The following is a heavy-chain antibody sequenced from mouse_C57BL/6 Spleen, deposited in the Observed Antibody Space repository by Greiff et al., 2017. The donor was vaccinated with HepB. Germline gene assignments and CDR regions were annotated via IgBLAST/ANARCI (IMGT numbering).Heavy chain of an antibody. Sequence: EVMLVESGGGLVQPGGSLSLSCAASGFTFTDYYMSWVRQPPGKALEWLGFIRNKANGYTTEYSASVKGWFTISRDNSQSILYLQMNALRAEDSATYYCARYMDYYFDYWGQGTTLTVSS. CDR2: IRNKANGYTT. J-gene: IGHJ2*01. CDR1: GFTFTDYY. V-gene: IGHV7-3*01. CDR3: ARYMDYYFDY.